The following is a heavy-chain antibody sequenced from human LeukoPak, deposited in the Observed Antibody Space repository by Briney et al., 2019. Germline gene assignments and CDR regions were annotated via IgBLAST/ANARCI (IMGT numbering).Heavy chain of an antibody. Sequence: GGSLRLSCAASGFTFIKYAMSWVRQAPGKGLEWVANIKQDGSEENFVDSVKGRFTISRDNAKKSLYLQMNSLRAEDTAVYYCARGSSAGASLRHDYWGQGTLVTVSS. D-gene: IGHD1-26*01. CDR1: GFTFIKYA. CDR3: ARGSSAGASLRHDY. CDR2: IKQDGSEE. V-gene: IGHV3-7*01. J-gene: IGHJ4*02.